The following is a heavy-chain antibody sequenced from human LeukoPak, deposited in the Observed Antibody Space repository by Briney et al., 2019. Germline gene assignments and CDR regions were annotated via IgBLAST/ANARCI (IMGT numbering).Heavy chain of an antibody. CDR3: ARLIADYCSSSSCYFFDS. CDR2: IYYFGST. CDR1: GGSFSGYY. V-gene: IGHV4-34*01. D-gene: IGHD2-2*01. Sequence: SETLSLTCAVYGGSFSGYYWSWIRQPPGKGLEWIGTIYYFGSTYSNPSLKSRVTISVDTSKNQFSLKLSSVTAADTAVYYCARLIADYCSSSSCYFFDSWGQGTLVTVSS. J-gene: IGHJ4*02.